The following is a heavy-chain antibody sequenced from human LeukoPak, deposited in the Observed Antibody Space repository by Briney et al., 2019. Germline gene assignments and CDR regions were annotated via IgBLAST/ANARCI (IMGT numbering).Heavy chain of an antibody. V-gene: IGHV3-33*01. CDR1: GFTFSSYG. D-gene: IGHD5-18*01. Sequence: GGSLRFSCAASGFTFSSYGMHWVRQAPGKGLEWVAVIWYDGSNKYYADSVKGRFTISRDNSKNTLYLQMNSLRAEDTAVYYCARDSPDTAMGYFDYWGQGTLVTVSS. J-gene: IGHJ4*02. CDR3: ARDSPDTAMGYFDY. CDR2: IWYDGSNK.